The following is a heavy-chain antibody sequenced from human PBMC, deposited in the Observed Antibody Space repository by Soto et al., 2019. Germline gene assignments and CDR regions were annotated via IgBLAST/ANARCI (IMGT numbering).Heavy chain of an antibody. CDR3: AREGYCSSTSCYAYYYYGKDV. CDR2: ISAYNGNT. D-gene: IGHD2-2*01. Sequence: QVQLVQSGAEVKKPGASVKVSCKASGYTFTSYGISWVRQAPGQGLEWMGWISAYNGNTNYAQKLQGRVTMTTVTSTSTAYMELMSLRSDDTAVYYCAREGYCSSTSCYAYYYYGKDVWGQGTTVTDSS. CDR1: GYTFTSYG. J-gene: IGHJ6*02. V-gene: IGHV1-18*01.